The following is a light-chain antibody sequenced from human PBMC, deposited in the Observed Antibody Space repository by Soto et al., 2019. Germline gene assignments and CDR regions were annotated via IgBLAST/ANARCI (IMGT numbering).Light chain of an antibody. V-gene: IGKV1-13*02. CDR1: QGISSA. Sequence: AIQLTQSPSSLSASVGDRVTITCRASQGISSALAWYQQKPGKAPKLLIYDASSLESGVPSRFSRSGSGTDFTLNISCLQPEDFATYYCQQFISYPFTFGQGTKLAIK. CDR3: QQFISYPFT. CDR2: DAS. J-gene: IGKJ2*01.